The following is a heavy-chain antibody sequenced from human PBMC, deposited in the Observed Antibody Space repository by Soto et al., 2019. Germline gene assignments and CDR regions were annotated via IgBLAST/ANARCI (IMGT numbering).Heavy chain of an antibody. J-gene: IGHJ6*02. Sequence: ASVKVSCKTSGYTFTGHYMHWVRQAPGQGLEWLGWINSNSGDTKYAQNFQGWVTMTRDTSISTVYMELSRLRSDDTAIYYCARGRTLVWFGESSYYNRDVWGQGTTVTVCS. CDR2: INSNSGDT. D-gene: IGHD3-10*01. CDR3: ARGRTLVWFGESSYYNRDV. V-gene: IGHV1-2*04. CDR1: GYTFTGHY.